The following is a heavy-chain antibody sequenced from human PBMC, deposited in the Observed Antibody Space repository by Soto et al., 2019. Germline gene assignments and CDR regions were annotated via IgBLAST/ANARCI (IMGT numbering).Heavy chain of an antibody. D-gene: IGHD3-10*01. CDR3: ARHYGYYSHYMDV. V-gene: IGHV4-39*01. CDR1: GDSISNNNFY. CDR2: IYYSGST. J-gene: IGHJ6*03. Sequence: LSLTCTVSGDSISNNNFYWGWIRQPPGKGLEWIGSIYYSGSTYYNPSLKSRVTISVDTSNNQLSLKLSSVTAADTAVYYCARHYGYYSHYMDVWTKGTTVTVSS.